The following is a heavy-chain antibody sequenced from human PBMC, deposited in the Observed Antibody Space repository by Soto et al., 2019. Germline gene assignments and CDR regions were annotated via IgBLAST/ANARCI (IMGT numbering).Heavy chain of an antibody. CDR2: MNPNSGNT. J-gene: IGHJ6*02. Sequence: ASVKVSCKASGYTFTSYDINWVRQATGQGLEWMGWMNPNSGNTGYAQKFQGRVTMTRNTSISTAYMELSSLRSEDTAVYYCARHFWSGYYTLPYYYYGMDVWGQGTTVTASS. CDR1: GYTFTSYD. V-gene: IGHV1-8*01. D-gene: IGHD3-3*02. CDR3: ARHFWSGYYTLPYYYYGMDV.